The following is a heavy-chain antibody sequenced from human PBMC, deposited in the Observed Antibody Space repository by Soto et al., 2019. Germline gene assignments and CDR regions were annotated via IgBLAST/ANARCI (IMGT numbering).Heavy chain of an antibody. Sequence: PGGSLRLSCAASGFTLRSYAMTWVRQAPGKGLEWVSSITGSGGSTYYADYVKGRFTISRDNSKNTLYLLMNSLRVEDTAIYYFARDTYEILAGSTPNWFDPWGQGTLVTVSS. J-gene: IGHJ5*02. V-gene: IGHV3-23*01. CDR1: GFTLRSYA. CDR3: ARDTYEILAGSTPNWFDP. D-gene: IGHD3-9*01. CDR2: ITGSGGST.